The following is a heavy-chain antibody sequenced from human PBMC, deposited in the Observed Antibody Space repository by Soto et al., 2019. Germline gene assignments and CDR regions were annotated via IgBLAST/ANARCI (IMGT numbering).Heavy chain of an antibody. CDR1: GFTFSSYG. D-gene: IGHD4-17*01. CDR2: ILSDGNNK. J-gene: IGHJ4*02. CDR3: AKGWGNYGAIDS. V-gene: IGHV3-30*18. Sequence: QVQLVECGGGVDQPGRCLTHSCAASGFTFSSYGIHWVRQAPGKGVEWVAVILSDGNNKFYADSVKGRFTISRDNSKNTLYLQMDSLRVEDTAVYYCAKGWGNYGAIDSWGQGTLVTVSS.